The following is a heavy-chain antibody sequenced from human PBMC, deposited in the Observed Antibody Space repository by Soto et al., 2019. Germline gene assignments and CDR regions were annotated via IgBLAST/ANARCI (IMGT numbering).Heavy chain of an antibody. CDR3: ARQIGDDYGDYGWYYYYYIDV. Sequence: PSETLSLTCTVSGGSISSYYWSWIRQPPGKGLEWIGYIYYSGSTNYNPSLKSRVTISVDTSKNQFSLKLSSVTAADTAVYYCARQIGDDYGDYGWYYYYYIDVWGKGNTVTVSS. V-gene: IGHV4-59*08. J-gene: IGHJ6*03. CDR1: GGSISSYY. D-gene: IGHD4-17*01. CDR2: IYYSGST.